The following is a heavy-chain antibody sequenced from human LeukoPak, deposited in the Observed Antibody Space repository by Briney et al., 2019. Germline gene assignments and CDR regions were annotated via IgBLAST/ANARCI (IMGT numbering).Heavy chain of an antibody. V-gene: IGHV3-33*06. CDR2: IWYDGSNK. D-gene: IGHD1-26*01. CDR3: AKGGELEAYYFDY. CDR1: GFTFSSYG. J-gene: IGHJ4*02. Sequence: PGRSLRLSCAASGFTFSSYGMHWVRQAPGKGLEWVAVIWYDGSNKYYADSVKGRFTISRDNSKNTLYLQMNSLRAEDTAVYYCAKGGELEAYYFDYWGQGTLVTVSS.